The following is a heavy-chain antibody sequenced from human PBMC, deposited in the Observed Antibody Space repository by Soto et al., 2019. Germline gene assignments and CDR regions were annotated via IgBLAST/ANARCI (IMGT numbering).Heavy chain of an antibody. V-gene: IGHV3-23*01. CDR3: ATPGPYRGSDDAFDI. CDR2: ISGSGGST. Sequence: GGTLRLSCAASGFTFSSYAMSWVRKAPGKGLEWVSAISGSGGSTYYADSVKGRFTISRDNSKNTLYLQRNSLRAEDTAVYYGATPGPYRGSDDAFDIWGQGTMVTVSS. D-gene: IGHD1-26*01. CDR1: GFTFSSYA. J-gene: IGHJ3*02.